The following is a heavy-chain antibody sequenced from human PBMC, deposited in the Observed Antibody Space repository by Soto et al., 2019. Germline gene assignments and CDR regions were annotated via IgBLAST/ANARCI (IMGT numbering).Heavy chain of an antibody. CDR3: ASWGSYYYYYMDV. CDR2: IWYDGSNK. D-gene: IGHD3-16*01. Sequence: GWSLRLSCAASGFTFSSYGMHWVRQAPGKGLEWVAVIWYDGSNKYYADSVKGRFTISRDNSKNTLYLQMNSLRAEDTAVYYCASWGSYYYYYMDVWGKGTTVTVSS. V-gene: IGHV3-33*01. CDR1: GFTFSSYG. J-gene: IGHJ6*03.